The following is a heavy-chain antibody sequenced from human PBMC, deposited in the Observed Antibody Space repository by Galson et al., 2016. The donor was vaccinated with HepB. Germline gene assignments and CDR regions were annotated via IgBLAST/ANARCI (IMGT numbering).Heavy chain of an antibody. CDR3: SRGLGGADDY. J-gene: IGHJ4*02. Sequence: SLRLSCAASGFTFSTYWMHWVRQAPGKGLVWVSRINRDGSSTTYADSVKGRFTISRDNAKNTLYLQMISLSAEDTAIYYCSRGLGGADDYWGQGARVTVSS. CDR1: GFTFSTYW. V-gene: IGHV3-74*01. D-gene: IGHD3-10*01. CDR2: INRDGSST.